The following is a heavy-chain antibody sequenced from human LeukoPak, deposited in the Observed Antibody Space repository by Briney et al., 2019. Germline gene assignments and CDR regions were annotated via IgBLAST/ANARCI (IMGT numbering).Heavy chain of an antibody. Sequence: SETLSLTCAVYGGSFSGYYWSWIRQPPGKGLEWIGEINHSGSTNYNPSLKSRVTISVDTSKNQFSLKLSSVTAADTAVYYCAINPSQDSSGYSINWFDLWGQGTLVTVSS. CDR3: AINPSQDSSGYSINWFDL. V-gene: IGHV4-34*01. CDR2: INHSGST. CDR1: GGSFSGYY. J-gene: IGHJ5*02. D-gene: IGHD3-22*01.